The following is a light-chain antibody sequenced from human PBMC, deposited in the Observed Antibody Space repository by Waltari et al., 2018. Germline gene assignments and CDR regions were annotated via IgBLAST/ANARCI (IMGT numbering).Light chain of an antibody. Sequence: QSALTQPPSVSGAPGQRVTIPCPGSGSNIGAGYDVHWYQQFPGTAPKLLLYGNNNRPSGVPDRFSASKTGTSASLAITGLQAEDEADYYCQSYDRSLSVVFGGGTKLTVL. CDR3: QSYDRSLSVV. J-gene: IGLJ2*01. CDR1: GSNIGAGYD. V-gene: IGLV1-40*01. CDR2: GNN.